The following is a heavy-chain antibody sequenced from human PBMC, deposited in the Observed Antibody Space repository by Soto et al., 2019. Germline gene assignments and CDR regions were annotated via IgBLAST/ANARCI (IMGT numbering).Heavy chain of an antibody. J-gene: IGHJ5*02. CDR3: ARWWSGSRQGFDP. D-gene: IGHD3-3*01. CDR2: IYYSGST. Sequence: QVQLQESGPGLVKPSQTLSLTCTVSGGSISSGAYYWSWIRQHPGKGLEWIGYIYYSGSTYYNPSLKSRVTISVVTSKNQFSLKLSSVTAADTAVYYCARWWSGSRQGFDPWGQGTLVTVSS. V-gene: IGHV4-31*03. CDR1: GGSISSGAYY.